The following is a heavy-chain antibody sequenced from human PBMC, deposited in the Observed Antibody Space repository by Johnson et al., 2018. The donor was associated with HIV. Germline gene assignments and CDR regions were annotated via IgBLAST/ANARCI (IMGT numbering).Heavy chain of an antibody. Sequence: QLVESGGGVVQPGRSLRLSCAASGFTFSSYAMHWVRQAPGKGLEWVAVISYDGSNKYYADSVKGRFHISRDNSKNTLYLQMNSLRAEDTAVYYCARDRGGYYYGSGSYYPHVAFDIWGQGTMVTVSS. J-gene: IGHJ3*02. CDR1: GFTFSSYA. CDR3: ARDRGGYYYGSGSYYPHVAFDI. V-gene: IGHV3-30-3*01. CDR2: ISYDGSNK. D-gene: IGHD3-10*01.